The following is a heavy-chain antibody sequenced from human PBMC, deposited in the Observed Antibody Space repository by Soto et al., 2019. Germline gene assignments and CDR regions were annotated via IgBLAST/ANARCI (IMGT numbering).Heavy chain of an antibody. CDR3: ARGRRSGYSYGYFDY. D-gene: IGHD5-18*01. CDR1: GYTFTSYG. V-gene: IGHV1-18*01. J-gene: IGHJ4*02. CDR2: ISAYNGNT. Sequence: ASVKVSFKASGYTFTSYGISWLRQAPGQGLEWMGWISAYNGNTNYAQKLQGRVTMTTDTSTSTAYMELRSLRSDDTAVYYCARGRRSGYSYGYFDYWGQGTQVTVSS.